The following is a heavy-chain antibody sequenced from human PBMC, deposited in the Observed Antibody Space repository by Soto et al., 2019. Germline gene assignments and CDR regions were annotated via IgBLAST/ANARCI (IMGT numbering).Heavy chain of an antibody. CDR3: ARGGYDPMTSWFDP. J-gene: IGHJ5*02. CDR1: GYSFTSYD. V-gene: IGHV1-8*01. CDR2: MNPNSGNT. Sequence: ASVKGSCKASGYSFTSYDINWVRQANGQGLEWMGWMNPNSGNTGYAQKFQGRVTMTRNTSISTAYMELSSLRSEDTAVYYCARGGYDPMTSWFDPWGQGTLVTVSS. D-gene: IGHD5-12*01.